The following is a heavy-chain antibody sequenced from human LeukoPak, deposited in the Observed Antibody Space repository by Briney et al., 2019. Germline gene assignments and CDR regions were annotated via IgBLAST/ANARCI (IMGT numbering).Heavy chain of an antibody. CDR2: IWYDGSNK. D-gene: IGHD6-13*01. V-gene: IGHV3-33*01. CDR1: GFTFSSYG. Sequence: GGSLRLSCAASGFTFSSYGMHWVRQAPGKGLEWVAVIWYDGSNKYYADSVKGRFTISRDNSKNTLYLQMNILRAEDTAVYYCARVDSSSWHFDYWGQGTLVTVSS. J-gene: IGHJ4*02. CDR3: ARVDSSSWHFDY.